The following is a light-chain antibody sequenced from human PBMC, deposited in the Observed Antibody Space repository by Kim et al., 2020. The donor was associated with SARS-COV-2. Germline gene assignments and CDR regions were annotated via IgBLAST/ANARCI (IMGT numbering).Light chain of an antibody. J-gene: IGKJ2*01. V-gene: IGKV1-39*01. Sequence: DIQMTQSPSSLSASVGESVTITCRANQSINSYLNWYQQTPGKAPKILIFSTSNLQSGVPSRFRGGASGTEFTLTISNLQPEDFATYYCQQTYSSPPTFGQGTKLEI. CDR2: STS. CDR3: QQTYSSPPT. CDR1: QSINSY.